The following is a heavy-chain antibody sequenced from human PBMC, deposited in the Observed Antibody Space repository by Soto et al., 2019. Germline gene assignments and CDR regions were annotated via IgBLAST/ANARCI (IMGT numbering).Heavy chain of an antibody. CDR2: ISYDGRNK. D-gene: IGHD6-19*01. V-gene: IGHV3-30*03. CDR3: VTDGSSGWPYFYDMDV. J-gene: IGHJ6*02. CDR1: GFTFSSYG. Sequence: PGGSLRLSCAASGFTFSSYGMHWVRQAPGKGLEWVAVISYDGRNKYYADAVKGRFTISRDNSKNTLYLQMSSLRAEDTAVYYCVTDGSSGWPYFYDMDVWGQGTRVTVYS.